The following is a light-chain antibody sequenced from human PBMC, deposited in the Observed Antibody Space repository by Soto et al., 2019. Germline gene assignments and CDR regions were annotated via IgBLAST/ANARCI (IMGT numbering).Light chain of an antibody. J-gene: IGLJ2*01. CDR3: QSYDSSLSGSHVV. CDR1: SSNIGAGYD. CDR2: GNS. V-gene: IGLV1-40*01. Sequence: QSVLTQPPSVSGAPGQRVTISCTGSSSNIGAGYDVHWYQQLPGTAPKLLIYGNSNRPSGVPDRFSGSKSGTSASLAITGLQAEDEADYYCQSYDSSLSGSHVVFGGGTKLPS.